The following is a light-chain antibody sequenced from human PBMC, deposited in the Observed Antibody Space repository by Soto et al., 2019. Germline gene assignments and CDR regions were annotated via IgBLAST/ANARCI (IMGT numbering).Light chain of an antibody. Sequence: QSVLTQPASVSGSPGQSITISCTGTSSDIGSYERVSWYQWHPGKAPKLMIYEDYRRPSRISNRFSGSKSGYTASLTISGLQAEDEADYYCCSYAGSSIFVVFGGGTKVTVL. J-gene: IGLJ2*01. CDR3: CSYAGSSIFVV. CDR1: SSDIGSYER. V-gene: IGLV2-23*02. CDR2: EDY.